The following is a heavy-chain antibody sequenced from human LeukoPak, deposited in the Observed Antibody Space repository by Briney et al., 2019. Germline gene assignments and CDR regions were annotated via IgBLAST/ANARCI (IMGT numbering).Heavy chain of an antibody. CDR1: GGSINSYY. CDR3: ARDAEAASGFMDV. Sequence: SETLSLTCTVSGGSINSYYWSWIRLPPGKGLEWIGYIYYSGSTNYNPSLKSRVTILLDTSENQFSLELTSVTAADTAVYYCARDAEAASGFMDVWGKGTTVTVSS. D-gene: IGHD6-13*01. J-gene: IGHJ6*03. V-gene: IGHV4-59*01. CDR2: IYYSGST.